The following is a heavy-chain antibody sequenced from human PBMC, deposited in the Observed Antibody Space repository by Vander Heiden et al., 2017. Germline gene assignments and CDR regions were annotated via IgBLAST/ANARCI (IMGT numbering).Heavy chain of an antibody. CDR1: GDSVSSNSAA. Sequence: QVQLQQSGPGLVKPSQTLSLTCAISGDSVSSNSAAWNWIRQSPSRGLEWLGRTYYRSKWYNDYAVSVESRITINPDTSKRQFSLHLTSVTPEDTAVYYCAREVAFCAGDCYSASFDFWGQGTLVTVSS. J-gene: IGHJ4*02. D-gene: IGHD2-21*02. V-gene: IGHV6-1*01. CDR2: TYYRSKWYN. CDR3: AREVAFCAGDCYSASFDF.